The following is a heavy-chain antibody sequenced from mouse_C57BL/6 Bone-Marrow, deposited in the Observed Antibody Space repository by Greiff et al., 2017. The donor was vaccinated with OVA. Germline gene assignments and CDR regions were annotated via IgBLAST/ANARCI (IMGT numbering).Heavy chain of an antibody. J-gene: IGHJ4*01. D-gene: IGHD2-1*01. Sequence: QVQLKQPGAELVKPGASVKLSCKASGYTFTSYWMHWVKQRPGRGLEWIGRIDPNSGGTKYNETFKSKATLTVDKPSRTAYMQLSSLTSEDSAVXYCARRSGIYYGNLLAMDYWGQGTSVTVSS. CDR2: IDPNSGGT. CDR3: ARRSGIYYGNLLAMDY. V-gene: IGHV1-72*01. CDR1: GYTFTSYW.